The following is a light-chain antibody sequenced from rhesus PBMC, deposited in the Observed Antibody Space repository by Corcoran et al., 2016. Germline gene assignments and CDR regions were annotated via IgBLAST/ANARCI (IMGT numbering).Light chain of an antibody. Sequence: DIQMTQSPSSLSASVGDRVTITCQASQGISSWLAWYQQKPGKAPKLLFYAASRLQSGVPSRFSGRGSGTDFTLTISSLQPDDFATYYCQQHNSYPRTFGQGTKVEIK. CDR3: QQHNSYPRT. V-gene: IGKV1-33*02. J-gene: IGKJ1*01. CDR2: AAS. CDR1: QGISSW.